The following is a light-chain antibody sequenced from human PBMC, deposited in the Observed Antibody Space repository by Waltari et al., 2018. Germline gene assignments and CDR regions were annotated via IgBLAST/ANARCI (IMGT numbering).Light chain of an antibody. CDR2: LNSDGSH. J-gene: IGLJ2*01. V-gene: IGLV4-69*01. CDR1: SGHSSYA. CDR3: QTWGTGIRVV. Sequence: QLVLTQSPSASASLGASVKLTCTLSSGHSSYAIAWHQPQPEKGPRYLMKLNSDGSHSKGDGIPDRFSGSSSGAERYLTISSLQSEDEADYYCQTWGTGIRVVFGGGTKLTVL.